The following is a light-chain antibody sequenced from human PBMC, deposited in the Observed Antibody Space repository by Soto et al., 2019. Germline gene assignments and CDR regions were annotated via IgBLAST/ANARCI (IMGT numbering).Light chain of an antibody. J-gene: IGKJ3*01. V-gene: IGKV3-20*01. CDR3: QQDVSSPFT. Sequence: EIVLPQSPGTLSLSAGERATLSCRASPSVSSSYLAWYQQKPGQAPRLLIYGASSISTGIPDRFSGSGSGTDFTLTISRLEPEDFAVYYGQQDVSSPFTFGPGTKVDIK. CDR1: PSVSSSY. CDR2: GAS.